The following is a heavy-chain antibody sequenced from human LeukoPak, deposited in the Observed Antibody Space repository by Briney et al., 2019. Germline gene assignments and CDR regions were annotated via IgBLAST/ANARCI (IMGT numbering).Heavy chain of an antibody. CDR1: GFTFSSYS. Sequence: NPGGSLRLSCAASGFTFSSYSVNWVRQAPGKRLEWVSSISSSGSYIYYADSVKGRFTISRDNAKDSLYLQMNSLRAEDTAVYYCAKDACGGDCGYFDSWGQGTLITVSS. CDR3: AKDACGGDCGYFDS. V-gene: IGHV3-21*01. J-gene: IGHJ4*02. CDR2: ISSSGSYI. D-gene: IGHD2-21*02.